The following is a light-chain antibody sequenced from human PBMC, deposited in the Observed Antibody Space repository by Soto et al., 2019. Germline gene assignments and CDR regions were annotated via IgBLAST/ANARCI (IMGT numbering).Light chain of an antibody. Sequence: QSALTQPAPVSGSPGQSITISCTGTSSDVGGYNYVSWYQRHPGKAPKLMIYDVSNRPSGVSNRFSGSKSGNTASLTISGLQAEDEADYYCGSYTSSSTLVVFGGGTKLTVL. J-gene: IGLJ2*01. CDR1: SSDVGGYNY. V-gene: IGLV2-14*01. CDR3: GSYTSSSTLVV. CDR2: DVS.